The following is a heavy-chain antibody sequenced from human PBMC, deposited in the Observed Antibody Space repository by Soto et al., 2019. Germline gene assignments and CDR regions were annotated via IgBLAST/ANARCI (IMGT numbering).Heavy chain of an antibody. CDR3: ATTAAGFDY. D-gene: IGHD6-13*01. V-gene: IGHV3-48*03. Sequence: GGSLRLSCAASGFTFSSYEMNWVRQAPGKGLEWVSYISSSGSTIYYADSVKGRFTISRDTAKNSLYLQMNSLRAEDTAVYYCATTAAGFDYWGQGTLVTVSS. CDR2: ISSSGSTI. CDR1: GFTFSSYE. J-gene: IGHJ4*02.